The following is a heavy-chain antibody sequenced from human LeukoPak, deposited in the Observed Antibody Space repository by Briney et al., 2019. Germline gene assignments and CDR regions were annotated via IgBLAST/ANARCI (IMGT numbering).Heavy chain of an antibody. Sequence: GGSLRLSCAASGFTFSSYAMSWVRQAPGKGLEWVSVISGSGGKTYYADSVKGRFTISRDNSKNTLYLQMNSLRAEDTAVYYCAKDRSSSGSYGENWFDPWGQGTLVTVSS. CDR1: GFTFSSYA. J-gene: IGHJ5*02. CDR2: ISGSGGKT. CDR3: AKDRSSSGSYGENWFDP. V-gene: IGHV3-23*01. D-gene: IGHD1-26*01.